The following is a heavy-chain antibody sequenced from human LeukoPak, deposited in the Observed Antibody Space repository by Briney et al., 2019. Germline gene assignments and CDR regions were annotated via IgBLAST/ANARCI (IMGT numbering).Heavy chain of an antibody. J-gene: IGHJ4*02. Sequence: KPSETLSLTCTVSGGSISSYYWSWIRQPAGKGLEWIGRIYTSGSTNYNPSLKSRLTMSVDTSKNQFSLKLSSVTAADTAVYYCARLRVWSYYYDSSGYRGPDYWGQGTLVTVSS. D-gene: IGHD3-22*01. CDR1: GGSISSYY. CDR3: ARLRVWSYYYDSSGYRGPDY. CDR2: IYTSGST. V-gene: IGHV4-4*07.